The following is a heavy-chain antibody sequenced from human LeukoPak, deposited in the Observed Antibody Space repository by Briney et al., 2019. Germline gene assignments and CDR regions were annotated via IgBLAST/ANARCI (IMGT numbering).Heavy chain of an antibody. CDR2: IKQDGSEK. CDR1: RSTFSVYW. V-gene: IGHV3-7*01. J-gene: IGHJ4*02. CDR3: ASTYTIFGVVRYFDY. Sequence: GGSLRLSFVVSRSTFSVYWMSWVRQAPGKGLEWVANIKQDGSEKYYVDSVKGRFTISRDNAKNSLYLQMNSLRAEDTAVYYCASTYTIFGVVRYFDYWGQGTLVTVSS. D-gene: IGHD3-3*01.